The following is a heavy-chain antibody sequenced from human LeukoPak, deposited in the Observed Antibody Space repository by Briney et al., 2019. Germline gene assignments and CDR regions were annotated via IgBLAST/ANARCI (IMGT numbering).Heavy chain of an antibody. CDR3: ARGVRWLQLSYFDY. J-gene: IGHJ4*02. V-gene: IGHV4-59*12. CDR2: IYYSGNT. CDR1: GGSISGYY. D-gene: IGHD5-24*01. Sequence: SETLSLTCTVSGGSISGYYWSWIRQPPGKGLEWIGYIYYSGNTNYNPSLKSRVTISVDTSKNQFSLKLSSVTAADTAVYYCARGVRWLQLSYFDYWGQGTLVTVSS.